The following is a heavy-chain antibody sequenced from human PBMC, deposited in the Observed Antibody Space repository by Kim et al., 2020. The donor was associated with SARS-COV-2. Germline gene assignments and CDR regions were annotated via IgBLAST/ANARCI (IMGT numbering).Heavy chain of an antibody. V-gene: IGHV3-23*01. Sequence: SVQGRFTISRNNSKNTLYLQMNSLRAEDTAVYYCAKDAWAAAGTGGFDPWGQGTLVTVSS. D-gene: IGHD6-13*01. CDR3: AKDAWAAAGTGGFDP. J-gene: IGHJ5*02.